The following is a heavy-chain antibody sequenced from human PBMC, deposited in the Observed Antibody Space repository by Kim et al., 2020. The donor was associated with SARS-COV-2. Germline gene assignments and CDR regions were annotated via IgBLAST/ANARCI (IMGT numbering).Heavy chain of an antibody. J-gene: IGHJ4*02. Sequence: GGSLRLSCAASEFTVSSNFMSWVRQAPRKGLEWVSVIYSGGSTHYADSVKGRFTISRDNSKNTLYLQMNSLRADDTAVYYCARDLFSRGPPDYWGQGTLVTVSS. D-gene: IGHD2-21*01. V-gene: IGHV3-66*01. CDR2: IYSGGST. CDR3: ARDLFSRGPPDY. CDR1: EFTVSSNF.